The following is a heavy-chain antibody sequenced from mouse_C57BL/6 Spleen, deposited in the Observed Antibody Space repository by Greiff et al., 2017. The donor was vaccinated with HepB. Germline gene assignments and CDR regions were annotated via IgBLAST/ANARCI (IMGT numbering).Heavy chain of an antibody. CDR2: IYPGDGDT. CDR1: GYAFSSSW. D-gene: IGHD2-4*01. CDR3: AMGYNDYDVDYAMDY. Sequence: VMLVESGPELVKPGASVKISCKASGYAFSSSWMNWVKQRPGKGLEWIGRIYPGDGDTNYNGKFKGKATLTADKSSSTAYMQLSSLTSEDSAVYFCAMGYNDYDVDYAMDYWGQGTSVTVSS. V-gene: IGHV1-82*01. J-gene: IGHJ4*01.